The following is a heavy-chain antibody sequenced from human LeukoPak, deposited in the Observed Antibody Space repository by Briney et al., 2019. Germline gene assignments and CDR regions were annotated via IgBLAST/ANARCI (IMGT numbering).Heavy chain of an antibody. CDR2: ISYDGSNK. Sequence: TGGSLRLSCAASGFTFSSYGMHWVRQAPGKGLEWVAVISYDGSNKYYADSVKGRFTISRDNSKNTLYLQMNSLRAEDTAVYYCAKSGTTVLDYWGQGTLVTVSS. CDR1: GFTFSSYG. V-gene: IGHV3-30*18. J-gene: IGHJ4*02. CDR3: AKSGTTVLDY. D-gene: IGHD4-17*01.